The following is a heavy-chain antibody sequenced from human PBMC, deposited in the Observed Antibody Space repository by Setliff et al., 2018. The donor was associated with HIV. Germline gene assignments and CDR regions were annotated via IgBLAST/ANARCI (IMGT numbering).Heavy chain of an antibody. V-gene: IGHV1-69*05. CDR1: GGTFSSYA. Sequence: SVKVSCKASGGTFSSYAINWVRQAPGQGLEWMGGIIPMFGTRNYAQKFQGRVTITTDGSTSTAYMELSSLRSEDTALYYCARGQSQGYAYSGSYGAFDIWGQGTRVTVSS. CDR2: IIPMFGTR. J-gene: IGHJ3*02. CDR3: ARGQSQGYAYSGSYGAFDI. D-gene: IGHD1-26*01.